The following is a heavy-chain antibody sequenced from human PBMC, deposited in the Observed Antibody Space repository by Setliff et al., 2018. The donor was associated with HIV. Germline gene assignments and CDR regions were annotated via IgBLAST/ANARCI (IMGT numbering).Heavy chain of an antibody. D-gene: IGHD3-16*01. Sequence: GASVKVSCKASGNTFTRYAMHWVRQAPGQRPEWMGWINAGNGNTKYSQKFQGRVTFIRDTSASTAYMELSSLRSEDTAVYYCARGPGAFGGTSVQNFDYWGQGTLVTVSS. V-gene: IGHV1-3*01. CDR2: INAGNGNT. J-gene: IGHJ4*02. CDR1: GNTFTRYA. CDR3: ARGPGAFGGTSVQNFDY.